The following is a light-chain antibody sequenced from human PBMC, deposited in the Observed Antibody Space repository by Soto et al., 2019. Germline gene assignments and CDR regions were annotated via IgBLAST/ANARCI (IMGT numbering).Light chain of an antibody. CDR1: SSNIGNNY. Sequence: QSVLTQPPSVSAAPGQKVTISCSGSSSNIGNNYVSWYQQLPGTAPKPLIYDNNKRPSGIPDRFSGSKSGTSATLGITGLQTGDEADYYCGTWDSSLSAHVVFGGGTQLTVL. CDR2: DNN. CDR3: GTWDSSLSAHVV. V-gene: IGLV1-51*01. J-gene: IGLJ2*01.